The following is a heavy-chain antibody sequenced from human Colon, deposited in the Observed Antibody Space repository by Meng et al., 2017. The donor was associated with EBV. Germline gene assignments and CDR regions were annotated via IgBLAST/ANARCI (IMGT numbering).Heavy chain of an antibody. CDR2: ISKMGDGI. D-gene: IGHD6-25*01. CDR3: ARDLGGPRDY. Sequence: HVYLVESVGGFVKPGWSLSISCAASGFNVNDYYRTWIRQAPGKGLEWVAFISKMGDGISYAESVRGRFTISRDSATHSLYLQMNSLRAEDTAVYYCARDLGGPRDYWGQGTLVTVSS. V-gene: IGHV3-11*01. CDR1: GFNVNDYY. J-gene: IGHJ4*02.